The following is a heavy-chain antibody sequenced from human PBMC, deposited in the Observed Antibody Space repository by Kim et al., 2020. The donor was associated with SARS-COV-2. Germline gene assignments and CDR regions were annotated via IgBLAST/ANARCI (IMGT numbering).Heavy chain of an antibody. Sequence: SETLSLTCTVSGGSISSSSYYWGWIRQPPGKGLEWIGSIYYSGSTYYNPSLKSRVTISVDTSKNQFSLKLSSVTAADTAVYYCARPRGGYAGGGMDVWGQGTTVTVSS. CDR2: IYYSGST. V-gene: IGHV4-39*01. J-gene: IGHJ6*02. D-gene: IGHD3-10*01. CDR3: ARPRGGYAGGGMDV. CDR1: GGSISSSSYY.